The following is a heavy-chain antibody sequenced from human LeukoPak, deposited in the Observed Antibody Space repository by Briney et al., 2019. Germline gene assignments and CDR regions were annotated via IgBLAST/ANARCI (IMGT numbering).Heavy chain of an antibody. CDR1: GFTFSSYG. Sequence: GGTLRPSCAASGFTFSSYGMSWVRQAPGKGLEWVSAISGSGGSTYYADSVKGRFTISRDNSKNTLYLQMNSLRAEDTAVYYCAKHLQWLVIFDYWGQGTLVTVSS. J-gene: IGHJ4*02. V-gene: IGHV3-23*01. CDR3: AKHLQWLVIFDY. CDR2: ISGSGGST. D-gene: IGHD6-19*01.